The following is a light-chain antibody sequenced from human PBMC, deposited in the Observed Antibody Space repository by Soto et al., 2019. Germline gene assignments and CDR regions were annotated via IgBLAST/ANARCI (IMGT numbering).Light chain of an antibody. Sequence: DLQMTQSPSSLSASIGDRVTITCRASQSISNYLNWYQQRAGRAPNLLIYDASSLHSGVPSRFSGSGSGTDFTLTIDSLQPEDFATYYCQQSYITPRTFGPGTKVDI. V-gene: IGKV1-39*01. J-gene: IGKJ1*01. CDR2: DAS. CDR3: QQSYITPRT. CDR1: QSISNY.